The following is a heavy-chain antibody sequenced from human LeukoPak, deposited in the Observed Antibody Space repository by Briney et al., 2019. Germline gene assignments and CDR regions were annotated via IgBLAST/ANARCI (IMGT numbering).Heavy chain of an antibody. D-gene: IGHD4-11*01. CDR3: ARERTATLGFDP. CDR2: IYGSSRT. J-gene: IGHJ5*02. V-gene: IGHV3-66*01. Sequence: PGGSLRLSCAGSGFIVSSNYMSWVRQAAGKGLEWVSVIYGSSRTYYADSVKGRFTISRDNSKNTVYLQIDSLRAEDTAVYYCARERTATLGFDPWGQGTLVTVSS. CDR1: GFIVSSNY.